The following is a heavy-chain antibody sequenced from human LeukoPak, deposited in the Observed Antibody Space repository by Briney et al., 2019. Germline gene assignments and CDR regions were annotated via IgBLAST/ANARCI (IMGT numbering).Heavy chain of an antibody. CDR2: INPNSGGT. Sequence: ASVKVSCKASGYTFTGYYMHWVRQAPGQGLEWMGWINPNSGGTNYAQKFQGRVAMTRDTSISTAYMELSRLRSDDTAVYYCARYRYYDILTGYYIGYFDYLGQGTLVTVSS. CDR1: GYTFTGYY. D-gene: IGHD3-9*01. CDR3: ARYRYYDILTGYYIGYFDY. J-gene: IGHJ4*02. V-gene: IGHV1-2*02.